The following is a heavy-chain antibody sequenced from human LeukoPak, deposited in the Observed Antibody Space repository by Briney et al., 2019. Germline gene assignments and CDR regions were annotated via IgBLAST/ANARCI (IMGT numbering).Heavy chain of an antibody. CDR2: IYYSGST. Sequence: SETLSLTCTVSGGSISSGDYYWSWIRQPPGKGLEWIGYIYYSGSTYYNPSLKSRVTISVDTSKNQFSLKLSSVTAADTAVYYCARERIYGSGSYLSPWFDPWGQGTLVTVSS. CDR1: GGSISSGDYY. J-gene: IGHJ5*02. V-gene: IGHV4-30-4*01. CDR3: ARERIYGSGSYLSPWFDP. D-gene: IGHD3-10*01.